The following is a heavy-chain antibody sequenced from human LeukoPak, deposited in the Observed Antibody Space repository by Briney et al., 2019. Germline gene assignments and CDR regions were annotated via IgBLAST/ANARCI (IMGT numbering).Heavy chain of an antibody. CDR3: ARAPFRFWSGSHFDY. D-gene: IGHD3-3*01. V-gene: IGHV4-39*07. Sequence: SETLSLTCTVSGGSISSSSYYWSWIRQPPGKGLEWIGEINHSGSTNYNPSLKSRVTISVDTSQNRFSLKLSSVTAAETAVYYCARAPFRFWSGSHFDYWGQGTLVTVSS. CDR1: GGSISSSSYY. CDR2: INHSGST. J-gene: IGHJ4*02.